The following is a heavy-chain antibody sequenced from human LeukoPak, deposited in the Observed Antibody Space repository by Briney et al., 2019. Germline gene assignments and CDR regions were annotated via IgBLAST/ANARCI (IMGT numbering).Heavy chain of an antibody. V-gene: IGHV3-7*01. CDR2: IKEDGSEK. D-gene: IGHD1-26*01. Sequence: PGGTLRLSCAASGFTFTRYWMTWVRQAPGTGLELVANIKEDGSEKYYVDSVKGRFTISRANAKNSLYLQMNSLRAEDTAVYYCVYGGSYYIAWGQGTLVTVSS. CDR3: VYGGSYYIA. J-gene: IGHJ5*02. CDR1: GFTFTRYW.